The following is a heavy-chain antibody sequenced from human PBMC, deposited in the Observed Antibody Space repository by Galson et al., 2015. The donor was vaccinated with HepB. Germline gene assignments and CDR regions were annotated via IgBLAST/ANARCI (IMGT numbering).Heavy chain of an antibody. D-gene: IGHD1-26*01. CDR1: GFTFSIYA. CDR3: TKGVRVVGATMIDQ. J-gene: IGHJ4*02. V-gene: IGHV3-23*01. Sequence: SLRLSCAASGFTFSIYAMNWVRQAPGEGLQWVSTISLSASHTFYADPVKGRFTISRDDSKNTLYLHMNSLRAEDTAMYLCTKGVRVVGATMIDQWGQGTLVTVSS. CDR2: ISLSASHT.